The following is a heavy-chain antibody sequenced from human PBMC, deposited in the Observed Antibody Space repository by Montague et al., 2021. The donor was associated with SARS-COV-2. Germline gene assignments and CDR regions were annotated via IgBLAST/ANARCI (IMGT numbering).Heavy chain of an antibody. J-gene: IGHJ5*02. CDR2: IYSGGSN. V-gene: IGHV3-53*04. CDR3: AREIAAAAYGWNWYDP. Sequence: SRRLSCAASGFTVSSNYMSWVRQAPGKGLEWVSVIYSGGSNYYADSVKGRFTISRHNSTNTLYLQINSMRAEDTAVYYCAREIAAAAYGWNWYDPWGQGTLVTGSS. D-gene: IGHD6-13*01. CDR1: GFTVSSNY.